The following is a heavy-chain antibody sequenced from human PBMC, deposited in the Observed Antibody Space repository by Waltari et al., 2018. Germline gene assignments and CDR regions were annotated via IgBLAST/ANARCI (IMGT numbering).Heavy chain of an antibody. V-gene: IGHV3-7*03. D-gene: IGHD6-19*01. J-gene: IGHJ4*02. CDR3: AASTAWYGTYFDY. CDR1: GSAFRTNW. Sequence: DVRLVESGGGLVQPGGSLRLSCSPSGSAFRTNWMSWVRQAPGKGLEWVANIKEDGSEIYYVDSVKGRFTLSRDNTKNSLFLQMNSLKPDDTAVYYCAASTAWYGTYFDYWGQGSLVTVA. CDR2: IKEDGSEI.